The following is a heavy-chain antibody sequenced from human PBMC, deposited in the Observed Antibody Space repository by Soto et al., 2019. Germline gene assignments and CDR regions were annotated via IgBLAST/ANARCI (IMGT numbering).Heavy chain of an antibody. CDR2: ISSNGGST. V-gene: IGHV3-64D*06. CDR3: VKDGLTYYYDSSGYYDLVDAFDI. D-gene: IGHD3-22*01. CDR1: GFTFSSYA. Sequence: GESLRLSCSASGFTFSSYAMQWVRQAPGKGLEYVSAISSNGGSTYYADSVKGRFTISRDNSKNTLYLQMSSLRAEDTAVYYCVKDGLTYYYDSSGYYDLVDAFDIWGQGTMVTVSS. J-gene: IGHJ3*02.